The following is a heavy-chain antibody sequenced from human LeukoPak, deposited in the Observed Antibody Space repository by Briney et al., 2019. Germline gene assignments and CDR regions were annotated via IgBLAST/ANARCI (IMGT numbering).Heavy chain of an antibody. CDR3: AKGRAIVPFGCDY. D-gene: IGHD3-16*01. CDR2: ISGSGGST. CDR1: GFTVSSNY. J-gene: IGHJ4*02. V-gene: IGHV3-23*01. Sequence: PGGSLRLSCAASGFTVSSNYMSWVRQAPGKGLEWVSAISGSGGSTYYADSVKGRFTISRDNSKNTLYLQMNSLRAEDTAVYYCAKGRAIVPFGCDYWGQGTLVTVSS.